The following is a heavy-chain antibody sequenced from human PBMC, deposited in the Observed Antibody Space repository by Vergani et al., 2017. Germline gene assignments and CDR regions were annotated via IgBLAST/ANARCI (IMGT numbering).Heavy chain of an antibody. D-gene: IGHD2-21*02. J-gene: IGHJ3*02. V-gene: IGHV4-34*09. CDR3: ARGGEDIVVVTARPNAFDI. CDR2: INHSGST. CDR1: GGSFSGYY. Sequence: QVQLQESGPGLVKPSQTLSLTCTVYGGSFSGYYWSWIRQPPGKGLEWIGEINHSGSTNYNPSLKSRVTISVDTSKNQFSLKLSSVTAADTAVYYCARGGEDIVVVTARPNAFDIWGQGTMVTVSS.